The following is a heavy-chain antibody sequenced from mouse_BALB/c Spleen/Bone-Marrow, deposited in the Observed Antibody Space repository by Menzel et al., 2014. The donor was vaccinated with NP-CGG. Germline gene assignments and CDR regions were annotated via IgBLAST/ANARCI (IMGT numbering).Heavy chain of an antibody. CDR1: GFTFSSYA. V-gene: IGHV5-9-3*01. D-gene: IGHD2-4*01. CDR2: ISSGGSYT. CDR3: ARHGITRLLDY. Sequence: EVKPVESGGGLVKPGGSLKLSCAASGFTFSSYAMSWVRQTPEKRLEWVATISSGGSYTYYPDSVKGRFTISRDNAKNTLYLQMSSLRSEDTAMYYCARHGITRLLDYWGQGTTLTVSS. J-gene: IGHJ2*01.